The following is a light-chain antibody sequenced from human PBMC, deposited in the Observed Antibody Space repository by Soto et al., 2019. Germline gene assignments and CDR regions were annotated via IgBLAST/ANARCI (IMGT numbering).Light chain of an antibody. CDR3: QQTYSTLSIT. V-gene: IGKV1-39*01. CDR1: ESIARH. Sequence: DIQMTQSPSSLSASVGDRVTITCRASESIARHLNWYQQKPGKAPKLLIYAASSLQNGVPSRFRSGGSGTEFPLTISNLQPEDFATYYCQQTYSTLSITFGQGTRLEIK. CDR2: AAS. J-gene: IGKJ5*01.